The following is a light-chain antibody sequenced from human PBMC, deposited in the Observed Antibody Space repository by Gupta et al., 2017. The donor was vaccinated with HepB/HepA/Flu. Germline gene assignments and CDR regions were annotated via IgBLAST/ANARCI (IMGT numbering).Light chain of an antibody. CDR3: AGWDDSLNGRV. V-gene: IGLV1-44*01. CDR1: SSNIRSND. Sequence: SAVSQPPSASGTPVPMVTISCSGGSSNIRSNDLNWYQHLPGTAPKLIIHHNNQRPAGVPDRFSGSKSGTAASLAISGIQSEDEADYYCAGWDDSLNGRVFGGGTKLTVL. J-gene: IGLJ3*02. CDR2: HNN.